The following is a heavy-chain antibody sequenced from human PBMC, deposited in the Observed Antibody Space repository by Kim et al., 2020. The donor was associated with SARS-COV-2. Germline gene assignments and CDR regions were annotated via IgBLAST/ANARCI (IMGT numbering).Heavy chain of an antibody. CDR2: IYYSGST. CDR1: GGSISSYY. J-gene: IGHJ2*01. D-gene: IGHD5-12*01. V-gene: IGHV4-59*13. CDR3: ARDGRDGYNLKPGYFDL. Sequence: SETLSLTCTVSGGSISSYYWSWIRQPPGKGLEWIGYIYYSGSTNYNPSLKSRVTISVDTSKNQFSLKLSSVTAADTAVYYCARDGRDGYNLKPGYFDLWGRGTLVTVSS.